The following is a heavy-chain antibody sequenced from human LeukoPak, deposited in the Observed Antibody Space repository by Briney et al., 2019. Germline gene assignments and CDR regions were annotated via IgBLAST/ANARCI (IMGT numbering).Heavy chain of an antibody. V-gene: IGHV1-2*02. Sequence: ASVKVSCKASGYTFTAYFMHWVRQAPGQGLEWMGWINPSGGGTNYAQKLQDRVTMTRDTSISTAYIELSGLTSDDTAVYYCARGGDGTRSMNYWGQGTLVTVSS. CDR1: GYTFTAYF. CDR2: INPSGGGT. D-gene: IGHD1-26*01. CDR3: ARGGDGTRSMNY. J-gene: IGHJ4*02.